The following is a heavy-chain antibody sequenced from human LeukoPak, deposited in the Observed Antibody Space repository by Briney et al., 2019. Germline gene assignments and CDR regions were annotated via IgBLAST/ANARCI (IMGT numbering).Heavy chain of an antibody. Sequence: GGSLRLSCAASGFTFSSYSMNWVRQAPGKGLEWVSYISSSSSTIYYADSVKGRFTISRDNAKNSLYLQMNSLRAEDTAVYYCARDLGYYYDSSGQEDYWGQGTLVTVSS. CDR1: GFTFSSYS. J-gene: IGHJ4*02. V-gene: IGHV3-48*04. CDR3: ARDLGYYYDSSGQEDY. D-gene: IGHD3-22*01. CDR2: ISSSSSTI.